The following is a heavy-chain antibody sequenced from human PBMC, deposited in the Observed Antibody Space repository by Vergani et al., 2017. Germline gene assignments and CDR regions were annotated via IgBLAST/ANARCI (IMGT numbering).Heavy chain of an antibody. Sequence: QVQLVQSGAEVKKPGASVKVSCKASGYTFSNYGITWVRQAPGQGLEWMGWISVHNGNTNYAQKVQGRVTMTTDTATSTAYMELRSLRSDDTAVYYCERDPGLVGYCTRTSCLFDYWGQGTLVTVSS. J-gene: IGHJ4*02. D-gene: IGHD2-2*01. CDR2: ISVHNGNT. CDR3: ERDPGLVGYCTRTSCLFDY. CDR1: GYTFSNYG. V-gene: IGHV1-18*01.